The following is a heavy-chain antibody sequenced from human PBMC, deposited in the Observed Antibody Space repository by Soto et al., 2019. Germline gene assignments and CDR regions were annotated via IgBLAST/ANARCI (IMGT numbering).Heavy chain of an antibody. CDR2: INSDGTDA. J-gene: IGHJ4*02. CDR1: GFTFSDYW. Sequence: GSLRLSCAASGFTFSDYWIHWIRQPPGKGLVWVSRINSDGTDADYADSVKGRFTISRDNARNTLYLQMKSLRAEDTAVYYCTRDANYIDYSGKAPLVTVSS. CDR3: TRDANYIDY. V-gene: IGHV3-74*01.